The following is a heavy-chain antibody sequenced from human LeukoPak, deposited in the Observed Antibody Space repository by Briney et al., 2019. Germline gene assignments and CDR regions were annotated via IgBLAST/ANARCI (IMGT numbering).Heavy chain of an antibody. Sequence: GGSLRLSCAASGFTFSSYAMSWVRQAPGKGLEWVSAISGSGGSTYYADSVKGRFTISRDNSKNTLYLQMNSLRAEDTAVYYCAKDRTYSSSWYGGAFDIWGQGTMVTVSS. D-gene: IGHD6-13*01. CDR2: ISGSGGST. V-gene: IGHV3-23*01. CDR1: GFTFSSYA. J-gene: IGHJ3*02. CDR3: AKDRTYSSSWYGGAFDI.